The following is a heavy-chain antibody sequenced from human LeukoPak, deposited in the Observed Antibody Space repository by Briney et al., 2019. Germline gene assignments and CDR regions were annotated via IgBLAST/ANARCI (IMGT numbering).Heavy chain of an antibody. D-gene: IGHD3-10*01. CDR2: IHTYNGHT. Sequence: EASVKVSCKSSGYTFNSYGITWVRQAPGQGLEWLGWIHTYNGHTNYAQKLQGRVTMTTDTSTSTACMELRSLRSDDTAVYYCARGYGEGNWFDPWGQGTLVTVSS. CDR3: ARGYGEGNWFDP. J-gene: IGHJ5*02. V-gene: IGHV1-18*01. CDR1: GYTFNSYG.